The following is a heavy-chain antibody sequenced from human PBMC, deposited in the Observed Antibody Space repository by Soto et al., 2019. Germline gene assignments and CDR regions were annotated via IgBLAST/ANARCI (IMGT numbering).Heavy chain of an antibody. D-gene: IGHD6-19*01. Sequence: GGSLRLSCAASGFTFSSYAMSWVRQAPGKGLEWVSTISATAGGTYYADSVKGRFTVSRDDSRNTLYLQMNSLRADDTAVYYCAKIPPVLRAGFWGQGTLVTVSS. CDR2: ISATAGGT. V-gene: IGHV3-23*01. CDR3: AKIPPVLRAGF. CDR1: GFTFSSYA. J-gene: IGHJ4*02.